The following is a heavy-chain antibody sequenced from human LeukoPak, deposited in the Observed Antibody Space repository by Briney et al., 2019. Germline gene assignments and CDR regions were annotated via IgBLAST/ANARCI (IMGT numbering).Heavy chain of an antibody. CDR2: IYSGGTT. J-gene: IGHJ4*02. Sequence: PGGSLRLSCAASGFTVSSNYMSWVRQAPGKGLEWVSIIYSGGTTYYADSVRGRFTISRDNCKNTLYLQMNILSVEDTAVYYCARELCSGGSCYGNFDYWGQGTLVTVSS. D-gene: IGHD2-15*01. CDR1: GFTVSSNY. V-gene: IGHV3-53*01. CDR3: ARELCSGGSCYGNFDY.